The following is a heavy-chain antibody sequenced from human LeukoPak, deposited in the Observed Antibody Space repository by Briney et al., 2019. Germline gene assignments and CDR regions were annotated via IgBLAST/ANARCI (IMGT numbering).Heavy chain of an antibody. CDR1: GFTFSSYS. CDR2: SSSSSSYI. CDR3: ARGSSWYQDSYDYYGMDV. V-gene: IGHV3-21*01. Sequence: GGSLTLSCAASGFTFSSYSMNWVRQAPGKGLERVSSSSSSSSYIYYADSVKGRFTTSRDNAKNSLYLQKNSLRAEVTAVYYGARGSSWYQDSYDYYGMDVWGQGTTVTVSS. D-gene: IGHD6-13*01. J-gene: IGHJ6*02.